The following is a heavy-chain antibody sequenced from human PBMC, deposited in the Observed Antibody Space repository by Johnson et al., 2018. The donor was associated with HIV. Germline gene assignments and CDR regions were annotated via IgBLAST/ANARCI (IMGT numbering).Heavy chain of an antibody. CDR1: GFTFSSYG. D-gene: IGHD6-13*01. CDR2: ISYDGSNK. CDR3: ARGALSPAAPDAFDI. Sequence: VQLVESGGGVVQPGGSLRLSCVASGFTFSSYGIHWVRQAPGKGLEWVAVISYDGSNKYYADSVKGRFTISRDNSKNTLYLQMNSLRADDTAVYYCARGALSPAAPDAFDIWGQGTMVTVSS. J-gene: IGHJ3*02. V-gene: IGHV3-30*19.